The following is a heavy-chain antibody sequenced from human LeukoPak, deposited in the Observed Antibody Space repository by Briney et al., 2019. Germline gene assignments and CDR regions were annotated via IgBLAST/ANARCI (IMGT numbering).Heavy chain of an antibody. D-gene: IGHD6-6*01. Sequence: GGSLRLSCVASGFTVSSNYMSWVRQAPGKGLEWVSVIYSGGSTYYADSVKGRFTISRDNSKNTLYLQMNSLRGEDTAVYYCARTGHTSSSDYWGQGTLVTVSS. V-gene: IGHV3-53*01. CDR1: GFTVSSNY. CDR2: IYSGGST. J-gene: IGHJ4*02. CDR3: ARTGHTSSSDY.